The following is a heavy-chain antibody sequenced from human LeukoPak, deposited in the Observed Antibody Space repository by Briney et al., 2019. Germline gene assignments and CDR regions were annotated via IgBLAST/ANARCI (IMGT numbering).Heavy chain of an antibody. CDR3: ARGRSFSHTAMVRRWFDS. D-gene: IGHD5-18*01. J-gene: IGHJ5*01. CDR1: GGSFSGYY. V-gene: IGHV4-34*01. Sequence: PSETLSLTCAGYGGSFSGYYWSWIRQPPGKGLEWIGEINHSGSTNYNPSLKSRVTISVDTSKNQFSLKLSSVTAADTAVYYCARGRSFSHTAMVRRWFDSGGQGTLVTVS. CDR2: INHSGST.